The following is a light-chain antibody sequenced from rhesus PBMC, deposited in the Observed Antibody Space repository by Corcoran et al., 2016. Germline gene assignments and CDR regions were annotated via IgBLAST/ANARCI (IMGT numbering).Light chain of an antibody. CDR3: LQHKSYPRT. CDR2: TES. V-gene: IGKV1-28*02. J-gene: IGKJ1*01. CDR1: QDISRY. Sequence: DIQMTQSSSSLSASVGDTVTITCRASQDISRYLNWFQQKPGKAPKLLIYTESNLESGVPSRFSGSGSGTEFTLTISSLQPEDFASDYCLQHKSYPRTFGQGTKVEIK.